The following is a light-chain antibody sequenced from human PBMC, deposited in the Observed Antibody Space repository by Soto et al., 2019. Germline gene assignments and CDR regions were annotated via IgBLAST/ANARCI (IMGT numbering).Light chain of an antibody. CDR2: GAS. CDR3: QQYGSSPRT. J-gene: IGKJ1*01. V-gene: IGKV3-20*01. Sequence: EIVLTQSPGTLSLSPGESATLSCRASQYVSVRFLAWYQQKPGQAPRLLIYGASDRATGIPDRFSGSGSGTDFSLTISRLEAEDFAVYYCQQYGSSPRTFGQGTKVDIK. CDR1: QYVSVRF.